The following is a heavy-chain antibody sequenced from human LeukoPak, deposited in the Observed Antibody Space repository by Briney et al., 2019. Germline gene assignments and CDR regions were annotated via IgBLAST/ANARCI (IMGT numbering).Heavy chain of an antibody. Sequence: SVKVSCKASGGTFSSYAISWVRQAPGQGLEWMGRIIPILGIANYAQKFQGRVTITADKSTSTAYMELSSLRSEDTAVYYCARDLHYGSGSFGSWGQGTLVTVSS. D-gene: IGHD3-10*01. CDR1: GGTFSSYA. CDR2: IIPILGIA. CDR3: ARDLHYGSGSFGS. J-gene: IGHJ5*01. V-gene: IGHV1-69*04.